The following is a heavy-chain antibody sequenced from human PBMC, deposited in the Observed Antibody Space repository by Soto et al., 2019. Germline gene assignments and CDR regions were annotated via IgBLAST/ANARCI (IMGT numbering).Heavy chain of an antibody. CDR3: PRDPHYTNYEYFWGSFGGRDDAFDI. Sequence: QVQLVESGGGLVKPGGSLRLSCAAFGFTFSDYYMSWIRQAPGKGLEWVSYISSSGSTIYYADSVKGRFTISRDNAKNSLYLQMNRLRAEDTAAYYCPRDPHYTNYEYFWGSFGGRDDAFDIWGQGTMVTVSS. J-gene: IGHJ3*02. CDR1: GFTFSDYY. V-gene: IGHV3-11*01. D-gene: IGHD3-16*01. CDR2: ISSSGSTI.